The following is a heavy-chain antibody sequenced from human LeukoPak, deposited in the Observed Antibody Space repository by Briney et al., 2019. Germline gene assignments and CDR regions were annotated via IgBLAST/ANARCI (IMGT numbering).Heavy chain of an antibody. CDR3: ARQVRYYYDSSGYYNDP. V-gene: IGHV5-51*01. J-gene: IGHJ5*02. D-gene: IGHD3-22*01. Sequence: EASLQISCECSGYSFTSYWIGWGRQLPGKGLEWMGIIYPGDSNTRYSPSFQGHVTISAYKSICTAYLQWSSLKASDTAMYYCARQVRYYYDSSGYYNDPWGQGTLVTVSS. CDR2: IYPGDSNT. CDR1: GYSFTSYW.